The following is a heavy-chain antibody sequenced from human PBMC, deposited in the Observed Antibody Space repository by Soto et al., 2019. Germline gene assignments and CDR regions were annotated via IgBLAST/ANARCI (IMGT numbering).Heavy chain of an antibody. CDR1: GGSLSNYY. CDR2: IYYSGRT. CDR3: ARNDHGGNPFFAN. Sequence: QVQLQESGPGLVKPSETLSLTCTVSGGSLSNYYWSWIRQPPGKGLEWIGYIYYSGRTNYNPSLKGRLTMSVDTSKNQGSLKLNSVTAADTAVYYCARNDHGGNPFFANWGQGTLVTVSS. V-gene: IGHV4-59*01. J-gene: IGHJ4*02. D-gene: IGHD4-17*01.